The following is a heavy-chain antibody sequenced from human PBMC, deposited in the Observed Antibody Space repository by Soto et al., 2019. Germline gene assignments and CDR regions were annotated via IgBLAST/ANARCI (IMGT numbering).Heavy chain of an antibody. CDR1: GGSISSGGYS. CDR3: AAGGGLPRYY. Sequence: QLQLQESGSGLVKPSQTLSLTCAVSGGSISSGGYSWSWIRQPPGKGLEWIGYIYHSGSTYYNPSLKRRVTISVARSQNQFSLKLSSVTAADTAVYYCAAGGGLPRYYWGQGTLVTVSS. CDR2: IYHSGST. J-gene: IGHJ4*02. V-gene: IGHV4-30-2*01. D-gene: IGHD5-12*01.